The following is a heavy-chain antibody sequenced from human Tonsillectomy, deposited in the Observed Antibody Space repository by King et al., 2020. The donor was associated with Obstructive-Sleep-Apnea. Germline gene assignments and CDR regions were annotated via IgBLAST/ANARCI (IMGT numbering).Heavy chain of an antibody. CDR2: ISYDGSNK. CDR1: GFTFNNYA. J-gene: IGHJ6*02. Sequence: VQLVESGGGVVQPGRSLRLSCAASGFTFNNYAMHWVRQAPGKGLEWVVVISYDGSNKYYADSVKGRFTISRDNSKNTLYLQMNSLRAEDTAVYYCAGDPINVDTAMAEYYYYGMDVWGQGTTVTVSS. CDR3: AGDPINVDTAMAEYYYYGMDV. V-gene: IGHV3-30*04. D-gene: IGHD5-18*01.